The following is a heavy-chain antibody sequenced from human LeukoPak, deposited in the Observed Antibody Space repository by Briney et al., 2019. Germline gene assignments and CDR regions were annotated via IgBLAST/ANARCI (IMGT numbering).Heavy chain of an antibody. CDR2: ISGSGGST. J-gene: IGHJ6*04. V-gene: IGHV3-23*01. CDR3: AKNPYCSSTSCYWEDV. D-gene: IGHD2-2*01. Sequence: GGSLRLSCAASVFTFSSYALSWVRQAPGKGLEWVSAISGSGGSTYYADSVKGRFTISRDNSKNTLYMQMNSLRAEDTAVYYCAKNPYCSSTSCYWEDVWGKGTTVTVSS. CDR1: VFTFSSYA.